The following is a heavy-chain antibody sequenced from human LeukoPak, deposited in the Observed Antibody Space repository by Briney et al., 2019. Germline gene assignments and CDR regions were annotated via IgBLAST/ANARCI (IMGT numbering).Heavy chain of an antibody. CDR3: ARWIGDYGDY. Sequence: PSETLSLTCTVPGGSISSYYWSWIRQPPGKGLEWIGYIYYSGSTNYNPSLKSRVTISVDTSKNQFSLKLSSMTAADTAVYYCARWIGDYGDYWGQGTLVTVSS. CDR1: GGSISSYY. J-gene: IGHJ4*02. V-gene: IGHV4-59*01. D-gene: IGHD2-2*03. CDR2: IYYSGST.